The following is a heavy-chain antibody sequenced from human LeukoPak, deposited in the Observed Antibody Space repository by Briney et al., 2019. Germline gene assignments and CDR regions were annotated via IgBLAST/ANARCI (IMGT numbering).Heavy chain of an antibody. J-gene: IGHJ4*03. D-gene: IGHD3-22*01. V-gene: IGHV3-23*01. CDR1: GFTFSSYA. CDR2: ISGSGGST. CDR3: AKPNDSSGYYFVYFDY. Sequence: GGSLRLSCAASGFTFSSYAMSWVRQAPGKGLEWVSAISGSGGSTYYADSVKGRFTISRDNSKNTLYLQMNSLRAEDTAVYYCAKPNDSSGYYFVYFDYWGQGSTVTVSS.